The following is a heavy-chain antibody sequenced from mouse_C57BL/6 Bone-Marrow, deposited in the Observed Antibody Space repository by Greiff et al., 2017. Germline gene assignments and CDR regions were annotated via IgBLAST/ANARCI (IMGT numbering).Heavy chain of an antibody. J-gene: IGHJ3*01. Sequence: VQLQQSGAELVRPGASVKLSCTASGFNIKDDYMHWVKQRPEQGLEWIGWIDPENGDTEYASKFQGKATITADTSSNTAYLQLSSLTSEDTAVYYCTSCLGFAYWGQGTLVTVSA. CDR1: GFNIKDDY. CDR3: TSCLGFAY. CDR2: IDPENGDT. V-gene: IGHV14-4*01.